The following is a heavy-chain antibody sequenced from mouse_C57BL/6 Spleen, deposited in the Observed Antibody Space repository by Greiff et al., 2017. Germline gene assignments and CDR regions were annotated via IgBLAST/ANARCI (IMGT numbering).Heavy chain of an antibody. Sequence: ESGPGLVKPSQSLSLTCSVTGYSITSGYYWNWIRQFPGNKLEWMGYISYDGSNNYNPSLKNRISITRDTSKTQFFLKLNSVTTEDTATYYCARDGWDVHAMDYWGQGTSVTVSS. CDR1: GYSITSGYY. CDR2: ISYDGSN. J-gene: IGHJ4*01. V-gene: IGHV3-6*01. CDR3: ARDGWDVHAMDY. D-gene: IGHD4-1*01.